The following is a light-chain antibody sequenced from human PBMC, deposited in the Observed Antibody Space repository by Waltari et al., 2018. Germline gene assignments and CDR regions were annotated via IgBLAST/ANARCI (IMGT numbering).Light chain of an antibody. CDR2: ASS. CDR1: QHISSY. Sequence: DILMTQSPSSLSASVRARVTITCRASQHISSYLNWYQQKPGRAPKLLIYASSSLQSGVPSRCSGSGSGTDFTLTISSLQPEDFATYSGQQSYSTPFTFGPGTKVDFE. J-gene: IGKJ3*01. V-gene: IGKV1-39*01. CDR3: QQSYSTPFT.